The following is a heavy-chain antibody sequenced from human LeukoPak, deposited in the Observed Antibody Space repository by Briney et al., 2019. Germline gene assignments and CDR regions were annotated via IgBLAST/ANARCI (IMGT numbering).Heavy chain of an antibody. Sequence: GASVKVSCKASGYTFTGYYMHWVRQAPGQGLEWMGWINPNSGGTNYAQKFQGRVTMTRDTSISTAYMELSRLRSDDTAVYYCASGPGFDPLDYYGSGSYYNLDYWGQGTLVTVSS. CDR1: GYTFTGYY. CDR2: INPNSGGT. J-gene: IGHJ4*02. V-gene: IGHV1-2*02. D-gene: IGHD3-10*01. CDR3: ASGPGFDPLDYYGSGSYYNLDY.